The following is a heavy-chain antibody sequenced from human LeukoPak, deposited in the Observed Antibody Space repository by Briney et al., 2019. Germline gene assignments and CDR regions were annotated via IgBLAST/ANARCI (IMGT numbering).Heavy chain of an antibody. CDR1: GGSISGYY. Sequence: SETLSLTCTVSGGSISGYYWSWIRQSPGKGLEWVAYISYSGSTIHNPSLRSRVTLSLDTSKNQFSLKLSSVTAADTAVYYCARAHDYWGQGTLVTVSS. CDR3: ARAHDY. CDR2: ISYSGST. V-gene: IGHV4-59*08. J-gene: IGHJ4*02.